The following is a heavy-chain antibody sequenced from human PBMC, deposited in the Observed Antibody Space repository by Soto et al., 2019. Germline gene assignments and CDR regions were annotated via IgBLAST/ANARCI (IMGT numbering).Heavy chain of an antibody. D-gene: IGHD3-22*01. CDR2: ISWNSGSI. J-gene: IGHJ4*02. CDR3: AKSPYYDSSGFDY. V-gene: IGHV3-9*01. Sequence: PGGSLRLSCAASGFTFDDYAMHWVRQAPGKGLEWVSGISWNSGSIGYADSVKGRFTISRDNAKNSLYLQMNSLRAEDTALYYGAKSPYYDSSGFDYWGQGTLVTVS. CDR1: GFTFDDYA.